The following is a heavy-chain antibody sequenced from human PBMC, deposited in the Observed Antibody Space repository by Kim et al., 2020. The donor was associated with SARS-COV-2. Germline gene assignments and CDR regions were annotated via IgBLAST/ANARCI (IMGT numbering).Heavy chain of an antibody. J-gene: IGHJ4*02. D-gene: IGHD3-22*01. CDR3: ARWAHVYYDSSGYTPGGY. CDR2: IWYDGSNK. V-gene: IGHV3-33*01. Sequence: GGSLRLSCAASGFTFSSYGMHWVRQAPGKGLEWVAVIWYDGSNKYYADSVKGRFTISRDNSKNTLYLQMNSLRAEDTAVYYCARWAHVYYDSSGYTPGGYWGQGTLVTVSS. CDR1: GFTFSSYG.